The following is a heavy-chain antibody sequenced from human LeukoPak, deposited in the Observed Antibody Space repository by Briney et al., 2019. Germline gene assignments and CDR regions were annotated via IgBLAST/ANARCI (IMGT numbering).Heavy chain of an antibody. Sequence: PSETLSLTCTVSGGSISSSSYYWGWIRQPPGKGLEWIGSIYYSGSTYYNPSLKSRVTISVDTSKNQFSLKLSSVTAADTAVYYCARTLYSSGPHLDYYFDYWGQGTLVTVSS. CDR1: GGSISSSSYY. CDR2: IYYSGST. D-gene: IGHD6-19*01. CDR3: ARTLYSSGPHLDYYFDY. J-gene: IGHJ4*02. V-gene: IGHV4-39*01.